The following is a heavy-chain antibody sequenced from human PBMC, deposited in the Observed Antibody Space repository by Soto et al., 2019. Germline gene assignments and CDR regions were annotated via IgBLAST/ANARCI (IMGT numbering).Heavy chain of an antibody. CDR1: GFSFSTSN. V-gene: IGHV3-48*02. CDR2: ISTTSCTI. J-gene: IGHJ5*01. CDR3: ARDRCYDGTCYSASDS. D-gene: IGHD2-15*01. Sequence: GRTLRLSCAASGFSFSTSNMDWVRQAPGKRPAWIAYISTTSCTIYYADSVKGRFTISRGNDRNSLYLEMNSLRDEDTAVYYCARDRCYDGTCYSASDSWGQGTLVTVSS.